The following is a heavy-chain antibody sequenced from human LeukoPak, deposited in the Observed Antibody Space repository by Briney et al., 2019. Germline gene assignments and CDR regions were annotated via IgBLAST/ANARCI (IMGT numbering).Heavy chain of an antibody. D-gene: IGHD3-10*01. CDR2: IYSGGST. CDR3: ARDPYNSGSSYFDY. J-gene: IGHJ4*02. CDR1: GFTFNNYW. Sequence: GGSLRLSCAASGFTFNNYWMHWVRQAPGKGLVWVSAIYSGGSTFYADSVKGRFTISRDNSKNTLYLQMNSLRAEDTAVYYCARDPYNSGSSYFDYWGQGTLVTVSS. V-gene: IGHV3-53*01.